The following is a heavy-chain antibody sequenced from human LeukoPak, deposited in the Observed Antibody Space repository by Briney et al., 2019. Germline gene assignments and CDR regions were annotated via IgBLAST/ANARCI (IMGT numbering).Heavy chain of an antibody. CDR2: IKGDESAR. CDR1: GFTFSTYW. V-gene: IGHV3-7*01. CDR3: ARDVGGSLDY. D-gene: IGHD1-26*01. Sequence: GGSLRLSCAASGFTFSTYWMAWVRQAPGKGLEWVANIKGDESARHQADSVKGRFTISRDNAQNSVYLQMTSLRGEDTAVYYCARDVGGSLDYWGQGTLVTVSS. J-gene: IGHJ4*02.